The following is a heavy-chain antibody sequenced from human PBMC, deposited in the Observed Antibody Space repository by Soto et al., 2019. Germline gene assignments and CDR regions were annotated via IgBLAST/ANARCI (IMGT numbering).Heavy chain of an antibody. CDR3: AGDSRSYRPGDFYYYYGMDV. CDR1: GFTFSSYE. Sequence: EVQLVESGGGLVQPGGSLRLSCAASGFTFSSYEMNWVRQAPGKGLEWVSYISSSGSTIYYADSVKGRFTISRDNAKNSLYLQMNSLRAEDTAVYYCAGDSRSYRPGDFYYYYGMDVWGQGTTVTVSS. V-gene: IGHV3-48*03. CDR2: ISSSGSTI. J-gene: IGHJ6*02. D-gene: IGHD1-26*01.